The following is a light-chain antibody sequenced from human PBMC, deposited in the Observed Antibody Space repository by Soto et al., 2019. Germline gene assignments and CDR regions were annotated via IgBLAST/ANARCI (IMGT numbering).Light chain of an antibody. Sequence: QPVLTQPPSASASLGASVTLTCILTSGDRDYAVDWYQQSPGKGPRLVMRVRTDGIVGSKGDGIPDRLSVLASGLNRYLTLESVQEEDEGDYHCGADHGSVSEGMFVVFGGGTKLTVL. CDR1: SGDRDYA. CDR3: GADHGSVSEGMFVV. V-gene: IGLV9-49*01. J-gene: IGLJ2*01. CDR2: VRTDGIVG.